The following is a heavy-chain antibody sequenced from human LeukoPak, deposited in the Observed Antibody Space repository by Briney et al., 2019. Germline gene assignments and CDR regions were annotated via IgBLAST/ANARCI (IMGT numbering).Heavy chain of an antibody. J-gene: IGHJ4*02. CDR2: IRSDGSNR. CDR1: GVTIRSYG. V-gene: IGHV3-30*02. CDR3: ATFAAGSLDY. Sequence: GGSLRLSCAASGVTIRSYGVHWVRQAPGKGLEWLAYIRSDGSNRYYADSVKGRFTISRDNAKNTLYLQMNSLRAEDTAVYYCATFAAGSLDYWGQGTLVTVAS. D-gene: IGHD3-10*01.